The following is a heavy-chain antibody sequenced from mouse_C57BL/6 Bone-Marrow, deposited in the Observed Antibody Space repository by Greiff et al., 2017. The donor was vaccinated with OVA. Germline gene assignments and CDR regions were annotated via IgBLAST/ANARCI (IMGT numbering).Heavy chain of an antibody. V-gene: IGHV14-4*01. Sequence: VQLQQSGAELVRPGASVKLSCTASGFNIKDDYMHWVKQRPEQGLEWIGWIDPENGDTEYASKFQGKATITADTSSNTAYLQLSSLTSEDTAVYYCTTEVADYYAMDYWGQGTSVTVSS. CDR3: TTEVADYYAMDY. CDR1: GFNIKDDY. J-gene: IGHJ4*01. D-gene: IGHD1-1*01. CDR2: IDPENGDT.